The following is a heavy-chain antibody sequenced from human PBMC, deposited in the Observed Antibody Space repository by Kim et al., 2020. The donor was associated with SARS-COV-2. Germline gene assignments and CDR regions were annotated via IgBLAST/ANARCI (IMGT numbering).Heavy chain of an antibody. CDR1: GGTFSSYA. CDR3: ARDPVATSLYNWFDP. J-gene: IGHJ5*02. Sequence: SVKVSCKASGGTFSSYAISWVRQAPGQGLEWMGGIIPIFGTANYAQKFQGRVTITADESTSTAYMELSSLRSEDTAVYYCARDPVATSLYNWFDPWGQGTLVTVSS. CDR2: IIPIFGTA. D-gene: IGHD5-12*01. V-gene: IGHV1-69*13.